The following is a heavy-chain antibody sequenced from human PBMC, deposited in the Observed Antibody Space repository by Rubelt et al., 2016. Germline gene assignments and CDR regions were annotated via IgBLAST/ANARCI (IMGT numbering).Heavy chain of an antibody. Sequence: QPPGKGLEWIGYFYYSGSTNYSPSLKSRVTMSVDTSKNHFYLKLSSVTAADTAVYFCARQGYSGRYYYMDVWGKGTTATVSS. CDR2: FYYSGST. J-gene: IGHJ6*03. CDR3: ARQGYSGRYYYMDV. D-gene: IGHD1-26*01. V-gene: IGHV4-59*08.